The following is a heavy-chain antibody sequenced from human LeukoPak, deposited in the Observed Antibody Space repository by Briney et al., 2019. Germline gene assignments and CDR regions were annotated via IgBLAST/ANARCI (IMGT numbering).Heavy chain of an antibody. CDR3: ATSAAVGGVKWFDP. D-gene: IGHD6-19*01. Sequence: PSETLSLTCTVSGGSISSYYWSWIRQTAGKGLEWIGRIYTSGNTDYSPSLRGRVTISVDKSKNQLFLKLNSVTAADTAVYYCATSAAVGGVKWFDPWGQGTLVTVSS. CDR1: GGSISSYY. V-gene: IGHV4-4*07. J-gene: IGHJ5*02. CDR2: IYTSGNT.